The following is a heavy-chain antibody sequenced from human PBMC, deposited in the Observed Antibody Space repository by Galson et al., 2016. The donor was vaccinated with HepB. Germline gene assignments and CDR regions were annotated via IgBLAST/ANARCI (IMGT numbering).Heavy chain of an antibody. CDR3: VRDGDCSGGSCSSKFFFVY. Sequence: QSGAEVKKPGESLKISCKASGYSFAHFWIGWVRQMPGKGLEWMGIIYPSDSDTTYSPSFQGQVTISADTSTDTAYLQWNSLKASDTAMYYCVRDGDCSGGSCSSKFFFVYWGQGTLVTVSS. J-gene: IGHJ4*02. CDR2: IYPSDSDT. CDR1: GYSFAHFW. V-gene: IGHV5-51*01. D-gene: IGHD2-15*01.